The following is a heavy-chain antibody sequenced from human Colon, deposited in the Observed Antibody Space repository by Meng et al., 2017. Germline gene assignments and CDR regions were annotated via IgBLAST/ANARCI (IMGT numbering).Heavy chain of an antibody. CDR3: ARFYGSGTFEVHDY. J-gene: IGHJ4*02. V-gene: IGHV4-61*01. D-gene: IGHD3-10*01. Sequence: GQLEEPGPGLVGPSETLSPTCNVFGGSVSSASCYWSWIRQPPGKGLEWIGLIHYSGSRNYNPSLKSRVTMSVDTSKNQVSLRLTSVTAADTAVYYCARFYGSGTFEVHDYWGQGTLVTVSS. CDR2: IHYSGSR. CDR1: GGSVSSASCY.